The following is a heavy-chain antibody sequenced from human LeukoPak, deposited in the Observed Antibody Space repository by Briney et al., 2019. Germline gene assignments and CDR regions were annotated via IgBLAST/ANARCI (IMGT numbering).Heavy chain of an antibody. D-gene: IGHD3-10*01. CDR3: ARDRGGRLMGDAFDI. CDR2: ISYDGSNK. CDR1: GFTFSSYA. J-gene: IGHJ3*02. Sequence: PGGSLRLSCAASGFTFSSYAMHWVRQAPGKGLEWVAVISYDGSNKYYADSVKGRFTISRDNSKNTLYLQMNSLRAEDTAVYYCARDRGGRLMGDAFDIWGQGTMVTVSS. V-gene: IGHV3-30*04.